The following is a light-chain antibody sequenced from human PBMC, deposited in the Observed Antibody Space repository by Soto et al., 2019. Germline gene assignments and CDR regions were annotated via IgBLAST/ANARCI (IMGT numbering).Light chain of an antibody. J-gene: IGKJ1*01. CDR1: QSVSSN. CDR3: QHYNNWPPWT. CDR2: GAS. Sequence: EIVMTQFPATLSVSPGERATFSCRASQSVSSNLAWYQQKPGQAPRLLIYGASIRATGIPARFSGSGSGTEFTLTISTLQSEDFAIYYCQHYNNWPPWTFGQGTKVDI. V-gene: IGKV3-15*01.